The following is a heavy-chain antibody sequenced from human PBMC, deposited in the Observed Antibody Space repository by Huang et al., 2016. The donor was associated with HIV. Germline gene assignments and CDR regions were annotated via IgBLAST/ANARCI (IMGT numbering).Heavy chain of an antibody. CDR3: ARYRLTGTFLDS. CDR2: SNTKTGKP. J-gene: IGHJ4*02. Sequence: QVQLVQSGSELRKPGASVKVSCKASGYTFTTYRLIWVRQAPGQGLEWMGWSNTKTGKPTYAQGFTGRFVFSLDTTVNTAYLQISSLKTDDTAKYFCARYRLTGTFLDSWGQGTQVTVSS. V-gene: IGHV7-4-1*02. D-gene: IGHD3-9*01. CDR1: GYTFTTYR.